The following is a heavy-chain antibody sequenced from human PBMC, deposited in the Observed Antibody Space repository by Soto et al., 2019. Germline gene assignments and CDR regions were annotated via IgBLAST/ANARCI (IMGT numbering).Heavy chain of an antibody. D-gene: IGHD3-10*01. Sequence: LSLTCTVSGGSLSSGGSNWNWIRQHPGEGLEWIGYITYSGVSYSIPSLKSRVTMSVDTSKNQFSLRLASVTTADTAVYYCARDSGESLRFFDYWGQGTPVTVSS. CDR1: GGSLSSGGSN. CDR3: ARDSGESLRFFDY. CDR2: ITYSGVS. V-gene: IGHV4-31*03. J-gene: IGHJ4*02.